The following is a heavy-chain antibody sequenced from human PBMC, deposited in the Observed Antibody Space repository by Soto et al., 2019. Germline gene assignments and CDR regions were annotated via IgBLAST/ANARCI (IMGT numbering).Heavy chain of an antibody. CDR1: GIIFRNYA. Sequence: EVQVLESGGGLEQPGGSLRLSCVASGIIFRNYAMIWVRQAPGVGLEWVSAITGGGDITYYADSVKGRFTISRDIYKSTLYLHMNNLRADDTAIYYCARDPNGDYVGAFDFWGQGIKVTVS. CDR2: ITGGGDIT. CDR3: ARDPNGDYVGAFDF. J-gene: IGHJ3*01. D-gene: IGHD4-17*01. V-gene: IGHV3-23*01.